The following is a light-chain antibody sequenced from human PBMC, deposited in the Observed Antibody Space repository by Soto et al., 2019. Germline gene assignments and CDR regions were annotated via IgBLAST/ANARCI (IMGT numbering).Light chain of an antibody. CDR1: QSVSSY. V-gene: IGKV3-11*01. CDR2: DVS. CDR3: QQRSNWPRT. Sequence: EIVLTQSPGTLSLSPGERATLSCRASQSVSSYLAWYQQKPGQAPRLLIYDVSNRATGIPARFSGSGSGTDFTLTISSLEPEDFAVYYCQQRSNWPRTFGQGTKVDIK. J-gene: IGKJ1*01.